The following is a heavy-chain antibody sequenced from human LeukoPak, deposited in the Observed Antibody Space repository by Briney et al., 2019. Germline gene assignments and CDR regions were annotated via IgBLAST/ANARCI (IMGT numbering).Heavy chain of an antibody. Sequence: PSETLSLTCTVSGGSISSYYWSWIRQPPGKGLEWIGYIYYSGSTNYNPSLKSRVTISVDTSKNQFSLKLISVTAADTAVYYCARRGENCSGGSCYGLDYWGQGTLVTVSS. CDR1: GGSISSYY. CDR3: ARRGENCSGGSCYGLDY. J-gene: IGHJ4*02. V-gene: IGHV4-59*01. D-gene: IGHD2-15*01. CDR2: IYYSGST.